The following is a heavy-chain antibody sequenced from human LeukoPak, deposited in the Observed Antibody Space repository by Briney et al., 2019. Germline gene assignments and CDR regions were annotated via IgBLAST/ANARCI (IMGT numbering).Heavy chain of an antibody. CDR2: IIPIFGTA. J-gene: IGHJ6*02. CDR1: GGTFSSYA. D-gene: IGHD4-23*01. V-gene: IGHV1-69*06. Sequence: SVKVSCKASGGTFSSYAISWVRQAPGQGLEWMGGIIPIFGTANYAQKFQGRVTMTEDTSTDTAYMELSSLRSEDTAVYYCATGGRPGGMSYYYGMDVWGQGTTVTVSS. CDR3: ATGGRPGGMSYYYGMDV.